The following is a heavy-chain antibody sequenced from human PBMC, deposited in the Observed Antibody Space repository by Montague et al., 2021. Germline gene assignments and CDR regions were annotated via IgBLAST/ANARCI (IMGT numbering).Heavy chain of an antibody. D-gene: IGHD2-15*01. CDR3: ARGVVAAPPVVDY. V-gene: IGHV4-4*07. CDR1: GSTMSPSF. CDR2: IYASGGS. J-gene: IGHJ4*02. Sequence: SETLSLTCTVSGSTMSPSFLPLIRSPDGTGLEWIGHIYASGGSIYNPSPESRDTVSVDTSKNQFSLKVNSVTAADTAMYYCARGVVAAPPVVDYWGRGTLVTVSS.